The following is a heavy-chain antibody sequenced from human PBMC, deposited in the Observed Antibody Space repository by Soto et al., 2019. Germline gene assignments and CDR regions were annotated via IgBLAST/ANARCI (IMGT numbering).Heavy chain of an antibody. CDR2: IRSQHNNYAT. CDR3: SRQASYIWSGKPQYYMDV. V-gene: IGHV3-73*01. J-gene: IGHJ6*03. CDR1: GFTFSGAA. D-gene: IGHD3-3*01. Sequence: EVQLVESGGGLVQPGGSLNLSFAASGFTFSGAAMLWVRQASWKGLEWVGRIRSQHNNYATAYGASVKGRFTISRYDTKNTAYLPINSLNTEDTAVYYWSRQASYIWSGKPQYYMDVWGKGTTVTVAS.